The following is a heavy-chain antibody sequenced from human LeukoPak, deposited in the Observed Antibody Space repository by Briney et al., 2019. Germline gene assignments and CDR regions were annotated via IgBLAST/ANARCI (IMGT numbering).Heavy chain of an antibody. V-gene: IGHV4-30-4*01. J-gene: IGHJ4*02. D-gene: IGHD3-22*01. CDR1: GGSISSGDYY. CDR2: IYYSGGT. CDR3: ARDSSGRQIDY. Sequence: PSETLSLTCTVSGGSISSGDYYWSWIRQPPGKGLEWIGYIYYSGGTYYNPSLKSRVTISVDTSKNQFSLKLSSVTAADTAVYYCARDSSGRQIDYWGQGTLVTVSS.